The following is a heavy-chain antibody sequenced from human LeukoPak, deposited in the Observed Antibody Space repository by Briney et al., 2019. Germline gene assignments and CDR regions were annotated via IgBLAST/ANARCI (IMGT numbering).Heavy chain of an antibody. V-gene: IGHV3-7*01. CDR3: ARDIVVVPAAIHYFDY. CDR1: GFTFSSYW. D-gene: IGHD2-2*02. J-gene: IGHJ4*02. CDR2: IKQDGSEK. Sequence: GGSLRLSCAASGFTFSSYWMSWVRQAPGKGLEWVANIKQDGSEKYYVDSVKGRFTISRDNAKNSLYLQMNSLRAEDTAVYYCARDIVVVPAAIHYFDYWGQGTLVTVSS.